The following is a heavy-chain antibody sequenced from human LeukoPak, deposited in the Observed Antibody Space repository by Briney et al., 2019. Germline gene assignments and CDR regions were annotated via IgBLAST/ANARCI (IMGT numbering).Heavy chain of an antibody. V-gene: IGHV4-59*08. CDR2: IYYSGSS. Sequence: SETLSLTCTVSGGSISTYYWSWIRQPPGKGLEWIGYIYYSGSSYYNPSLKSRVTISVDTSKSQFSLKLSSVTAADTAVYYCASRGGSSWYFDYWGQGTLVTVSS. CDR3: ASRGGSSWYFDY. D-gene: IGHD6-13*01. J-gene: IGHJ4*02. CDR1: GGSISTYY.